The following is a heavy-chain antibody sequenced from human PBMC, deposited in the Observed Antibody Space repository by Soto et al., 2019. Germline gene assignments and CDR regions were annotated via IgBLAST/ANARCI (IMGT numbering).Heavy chain of an antibody. CDR2: SIPIFGTA. J-gene: IGHJ4*02. CDR3: ARLFWAYCGGDCYSGFDY. Sequence: QVQLVQSGAEVKKPGSSVKVSCKASGGTFSSYAISWVRQAPGQGLEWMGGSIPIFGTANYAQKFQGRVTITADESTSTAYMELSSLRSEDTAVYYCARLFWAYCGGDCYSGFDYWGQGTLVTVSS. V-gene: IGHV1-69*01. CDR1: GGTFSSYA. D-gene: IGHD2-21*02.